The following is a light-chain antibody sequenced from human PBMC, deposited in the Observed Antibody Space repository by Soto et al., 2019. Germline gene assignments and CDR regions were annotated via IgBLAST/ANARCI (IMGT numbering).Light chain of an antibody. CDR3: QQFHSFSPP. CDR2: KPS. CDR1: ESSSSW. V-gene: IGKV1-5*03. Sequence: DIHMTQSPSTPSASVGDRVTITCRATESSSSWLSWYQQKPGKDPNLLIYKPSSLESGVPSRFSGSGSGTELTFTISCLQPDDLATYYCQQFHSFSPPFGQGTKVEIK. J-gene: IGKJ1*01.